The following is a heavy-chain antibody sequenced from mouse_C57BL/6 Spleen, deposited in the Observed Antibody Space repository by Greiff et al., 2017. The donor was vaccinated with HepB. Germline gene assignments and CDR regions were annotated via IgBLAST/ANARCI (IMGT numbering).Heavy chain of an antibody. CDR3: ARVCYDPYYLDY. D-gene: IGHD2-4*01. V-gene: IGHV5-4*03. J-gene: IGHJ2*01. Sequence: EVKLVESGGGLVKPGGSLKLSCAASGFTFSSYAMSWVRQTPEKRLEWVATISDGGSYTYYPDNVKGRFTISRDIAKHNLYLQMSHLKSEDTAMYYCARVCYDPYYLDYWGQGTTLTVSS. CDR2: ISDGGSYT. CDR1: GFTFSSYA.